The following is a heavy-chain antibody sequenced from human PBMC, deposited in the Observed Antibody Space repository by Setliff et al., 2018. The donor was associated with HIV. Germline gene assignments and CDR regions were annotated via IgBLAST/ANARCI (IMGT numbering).Heavy chain of an antibody. CDR1: GYTFTGYY. D-gene: IGHD3-22*01. J-gene: IGHJ4*02. V-gene: IGHV1-2*02. Sequence: GASVKVSCKASGYTFTGYYMHWVRQAPGQGLEWMGWINPNSGGTNYAQKFQGRVTMTRDTSISTAYMELSRLRSDDTAVYYCARGQATYYYDTSGHEFDYWGQGTLVTVSS. CDR3: ARGQATYYYDTSGHEFDY. CDR2: INPNSGGT.